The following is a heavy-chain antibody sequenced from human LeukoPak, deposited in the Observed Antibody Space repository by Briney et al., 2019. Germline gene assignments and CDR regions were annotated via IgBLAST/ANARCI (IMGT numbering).Heavy chain of an antibody. CDR2: IKSDGRRT. V-gene: IGHV3-74*01. J-gene: IGHJ4*02. D-gene: IGHD3-22*01. CDR3: ASGALRNYYDSSGYYYGSLDY. Sequence: GGSLRLSCAASGFTFSSYWMYWVRQAPGKGLVWVSRIKSDGRRTTYADSVKGRFTIARDNAKNTLYLQMNSLRAEDTAVYYCASGALRNYYDSSGYYYGSLDYWGQGTLVTVSS. CDR1: GFTFSSYW.